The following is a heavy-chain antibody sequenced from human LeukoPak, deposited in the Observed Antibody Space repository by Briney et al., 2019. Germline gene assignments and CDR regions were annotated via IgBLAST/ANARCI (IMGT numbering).Heavy chain of an antibody. J-gene: IGHJ4*02. CDR3: AKDDYGGNSVSHFDY. Sequence: TGGSLRLSCAASGFTFSSYAMSWVRQAPGKGLEWVSAISGSGGSTYYADSVKGRFTISRDNSKNTLYLQMNSLRAEDTAVYYCAKDDYGGNSVSHFDYWGQGTLVTVSS. CDR1: GFTFSSYA. V-gene: IGHV3-23*01. D-gene: IGHD4-23*01. CDR2: ISGSGGST.